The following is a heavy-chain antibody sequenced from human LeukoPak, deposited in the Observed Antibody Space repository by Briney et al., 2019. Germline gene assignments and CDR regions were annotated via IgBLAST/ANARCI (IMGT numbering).Heavy chain of an antibody. CDR2: INQSGST. CDR1: GGSFSGYY. J-gene: IGHJ3*01. CDR3: ARKGWVVLRAFDV. D-gene: IGHD2-8*02. V-gene: IGHV4-34*01. Sequence: SETLSLTCAVYGGSFSGYYWNWIRQPPGRGLEWIGEINQSGSTNYNPSLKSRVTISLDTSKNQFSLKLNSVTAADTAVYYCARKGWVVLRAFDVWGRGTMVTASS.